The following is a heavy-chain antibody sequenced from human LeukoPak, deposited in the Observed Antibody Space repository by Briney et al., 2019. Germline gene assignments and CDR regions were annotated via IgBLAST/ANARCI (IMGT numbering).Heavy chain of an antibody. D-gene: IGHD2-15*01. CDR1: GFTFSSYG. CDR2: ISYDGSNI. V-gene: IGHV3-30*03. J-gene: IGHJ1*01. Sequence: GGSLRLSCAASGFTFSSYGMHWVRQAPGKGLEWVVVISYDGSNIYYADSVKGRFTISRDNSKNTLFLQMNSLRADDTAVYYCATGCSGGSCYGYFQHWGQGTLVTVSS. CDR3: ATGCSGGSCYGYFQH.